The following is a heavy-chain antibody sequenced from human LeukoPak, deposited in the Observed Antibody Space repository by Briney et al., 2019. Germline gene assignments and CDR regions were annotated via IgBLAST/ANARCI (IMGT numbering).Heavy chain of an antibody. J-gene: IGHJ6*02. CDR3: AKDFMSQDAYYYGMDV. V-gene: IGHV3-30*18. CDR2: ISYDGSNK. D-gene: IGHD3-10*02. Sequence: PGGSLRLSCAASGFTFSSYSMNWVRQAPGKGLEWVAVISYDGSNKYYADSVKGRFTISRDNSKNTLYLQMNSLRAEDTAVYYCAKDFMSQDAYYYGMDVWGQGTTVTVSS. CDR1: GFTFSSYS.